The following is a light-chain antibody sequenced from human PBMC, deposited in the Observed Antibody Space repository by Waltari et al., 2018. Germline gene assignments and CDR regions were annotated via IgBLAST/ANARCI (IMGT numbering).Light chain of an antibody. V-gene: IGLV2-14*01. Sequence: QSALTQPASVSGSPGQSITISCTGTSSDVGGYNYVSWYQQHPGKAPKLMIYEVSNRPSGVSNRCPGSKSGNTASLTISGLQAEDEADYYCSSYTSSSTLVFGGGTKLTVL. J-gene: IGLJ2*01. CDR1: SSDVGGYNY. CDR2: EVS. CDR3: SSYTSSSTLV.